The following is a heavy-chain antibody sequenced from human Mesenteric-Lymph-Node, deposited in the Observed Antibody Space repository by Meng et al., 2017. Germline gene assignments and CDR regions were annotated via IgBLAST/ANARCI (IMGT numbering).Heavy chain of an antibody. Sequence: GESLKISCAASGFTVSSNYMSWVRQAPGKGLEWVSVIYSGGSTYYADSVKGRFTISRHNSKNTLYLQMNSLRAEDTAVYYCARVVYYYGMDVWGQGTTVTVSS. CDR1: GFTVSSNY. CDR3: ARVVYYYGMDV. J-gene: IGHJ6*02. CDR2: IYSGGST. V-gene: IGHV3-53*04.